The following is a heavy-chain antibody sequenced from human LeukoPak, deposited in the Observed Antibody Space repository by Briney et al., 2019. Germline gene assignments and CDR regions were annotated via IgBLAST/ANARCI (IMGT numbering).Heavy chain of an antibody. V-gene: IGHV1-2*02. CDR1: GYTFTGYY. J-gene: IGHJ4*02. Sequence: ASVKVSCKASGYTFTGYYMHWVRQAPGQGLEWMGWINPNSGGTNCAQKFQGRVTMTRDTSISTAYMELSRLRSDDTAVYYCARIWNRRYYFDYWGQGTLVTVSS. CDR3: ARIWNRRYYFDY. D-gene: IGHD1-14*01. CDR2: INPNSGGT.